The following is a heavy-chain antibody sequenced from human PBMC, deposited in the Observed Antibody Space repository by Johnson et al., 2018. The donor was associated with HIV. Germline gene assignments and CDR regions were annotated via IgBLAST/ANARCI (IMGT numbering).Heavy chain of an antibody. V-gene: IGHV3-23*04. CDR1: GFTFSSYA. CDR2: ISGSGGST. D-gene: IGHD3-3*01. J-gene: IGHJ3*02. Sequence: EVQLVESGGGMVQPGGSLRLSCAASGFTFSSYAMSWVRQAPGKGLEWVSAISGSGGSTYYADSVKGRFTISRVNYQNTLYLQMNRLRAEDTAVYYCARGPNTIFGVVTTGAAVAIWGQGTMVTVSS. CDR3: ARGPNTIFGVVTTGAAVAI.